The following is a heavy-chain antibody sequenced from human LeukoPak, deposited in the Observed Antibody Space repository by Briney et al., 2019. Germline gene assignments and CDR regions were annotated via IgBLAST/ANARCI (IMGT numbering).Heavy chain of an antibody. Sequence: PGGSLRLSCAASGFTFSIYSVNWVRQAPGKGLEWVSSISSSSSYIYYADSVKGRFTISRDNAKNSLYLQMNSLRAEDTAVYYCARGYSSGIDDYGGQGTLVTVSS. D-gene: IGHD6-19*01. CDR1: GFTFSIYS. CDR3: ARGYSSGIDDY. CDR2: ISSSSSYI. J-gene: IGHJ4*02. V-gene: IGHV3-21*01.